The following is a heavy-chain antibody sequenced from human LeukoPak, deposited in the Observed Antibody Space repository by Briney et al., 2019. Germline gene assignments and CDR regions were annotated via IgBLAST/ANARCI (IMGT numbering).Heavy chain of an antibody. CDR2: ISSSSSTI. CDR1: GFTFSSYS. D-gene: IGHD2-15*01. V-gene: IGHV3-48*04. Sequence: GGSLRLSCAASGFTFSSYSMNWVRQAPGKGLEWVSYISSSSSTIYYADSVKGRFTISRDNAKNSLYLQMNSLRAEDTAVYYCAREASGRLGYCSGGSCYSLSYWGQGTLVTASS. CDR3: AREASGRLGYCSGGSCYSLSY. J-gene: IGHJ4*02.